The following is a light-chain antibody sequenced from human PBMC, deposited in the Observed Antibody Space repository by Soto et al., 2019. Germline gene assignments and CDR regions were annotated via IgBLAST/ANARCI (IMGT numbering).Light chain of an antibody. CDR2: KAS. CDR3: QQYNTYWT. CDR1: PSIGSW. J-gene: IGKJ1*01. V-gene: IGKV1-5*03. Sequence: DIQMTQSPSTLPASVGDRVTITCRASPSIGSWLAWYQQKPGKAPKLLIYKASNLESGVPSRFSGSGSGTEFTLTISSLQPDDFATDYCQQYNTYWTFGQGTKVAIK.